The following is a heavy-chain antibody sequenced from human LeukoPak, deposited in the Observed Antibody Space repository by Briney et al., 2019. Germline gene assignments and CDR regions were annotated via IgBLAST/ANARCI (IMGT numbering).Heavy chain of an antibody. J-gene: IGHJ4*02. V-gene: IGHV3-23*01. CDR2: ISGSGGST. D-gene: IGHD3-10*01. Sequence: PEGSLGLSCAASGFIFSSAVMSWVRQAPGKGLEWVSAISGSGGSTYYADSVKGRVTISRDNSKSTLYLQMNSLRAEDTAVYYCAKNFWVVRGATFAYWGQGPLVSVFS. CDR1: GFIFSSAV. CDR3: AKNFWVVRGATFAY.